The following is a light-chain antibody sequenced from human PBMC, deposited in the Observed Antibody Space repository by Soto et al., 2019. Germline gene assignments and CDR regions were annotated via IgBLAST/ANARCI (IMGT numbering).Light chain of an antibody. CDR2: WAT. CDR1: QTVFTGSNNKNY. Sequence: IVLTQSPASLTVSLGERATITCKSSQTVFTGSNNKNYLAWYQQKPGQAPKLLMYWATARESGVPDRFRGSGFGTDFTLTITSVQAEDVAVYYCHQYFTLPSFGGGTKVDIK. V-gene: IGKV4-1*01. J-gene: IGKJ4*01. CDR3: HQYFTLPS.